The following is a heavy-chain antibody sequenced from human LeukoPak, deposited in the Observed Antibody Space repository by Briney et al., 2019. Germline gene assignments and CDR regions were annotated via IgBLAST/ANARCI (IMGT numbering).Heavy chain of an antibody. CDR3: ARLRRDINDWYADDC. CDR2: ISITEGT. V-gene: IGHV4-4*07. D-gene: IGHD6-19*01. CDR1: GGSVNTYY. Sequence: PLETLSLTCSISGGSVNTYYWSWIRQSAGKGLEWIGRISITEGTNYNPSLKSRVSMSVDASKNQVSLKLGSVTAADTAVYYCARLRRDINDWYADDCWGQRTPVTVSS. J-gene: IGHJ4*02.